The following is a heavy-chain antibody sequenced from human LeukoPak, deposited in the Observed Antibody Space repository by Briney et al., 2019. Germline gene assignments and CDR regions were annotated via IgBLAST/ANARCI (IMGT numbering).Heavy chain of an antibody. CDR3: AKETGYSGDDYGDY. V-gene: IGHV3-23*01. Sequence: GGSLRLSCAASGFTFSSYAMSCVRQAPGKGLEWVSGISGSGGSTYYADSVKGRFTISRDNSKNTLYLQMNSLRAEDTAVYYCAKETGYSGDDYGDYWGQGTLVTVSS. CDR1: GFTFSSYA. D-gene: IGHD5-12*01. J-gene: IGHJ4*02. CDR2: ISGSGGST.